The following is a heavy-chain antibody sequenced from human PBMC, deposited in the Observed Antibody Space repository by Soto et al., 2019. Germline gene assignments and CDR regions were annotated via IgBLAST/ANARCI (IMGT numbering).Heavy chain of an antibody. CDR1: GGSISTHGYY. J-gene: IGHJ4*02. V-gene: IGHV4-31*03. Sequence: TLSLTCTVSGGSISTHGYYWNWIRHHPGKGLEWIGNIYYSGTTFFNPSLKSRLTMSIDTSKNQFSLSLTSVTAADTALYYCARGLLGDYSFDFWGQGIQVTVSS. CDR3: ARGLLGDYSFDF. CDR2: IYYSGTT. D-gene: IGHD2-21*02.